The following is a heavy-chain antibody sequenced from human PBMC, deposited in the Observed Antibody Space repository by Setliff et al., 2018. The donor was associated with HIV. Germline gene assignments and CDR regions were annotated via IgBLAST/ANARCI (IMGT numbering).Heavy chain of an antibody. Sequence: GGSLRLSCAASGFNFSNYWMSWVRQAPGKGLEWVANIKQDGSEKKYEDSVKGRFSISRDNAKQSMYLQMDSLRAEDTAVYYCAGHSTTWYPNWFDPRGQGTLVTVSS. CDR2: IKQDGSEK. D-gene: IGHD2-2*01. CDR1: GFNFSNYW. CDR3: AGHSTTWYPNWFDP. V-gene: IGHV3-7*03. J-gene: IGHJ5*02.